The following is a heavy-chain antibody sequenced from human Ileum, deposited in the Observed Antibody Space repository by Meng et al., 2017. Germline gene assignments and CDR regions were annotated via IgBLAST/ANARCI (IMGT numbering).Heavy chain of an antibody. CDR2: IYAGDRT. CDR1: GFTVSSNY. J-gene: IGHJ4*02. D-gene: IGHD2-15*01. Sequence: EGQLVGSGGGLVPPGGSLRLSCAASGFTVSSNYMSWVRQAPGKGLEWVSVIYAGDRTYYADSVKGRFSISRDSSRNTLYLQMNSLRAEDTAVYYCAGIEGCSGGLCHRSWGQGTLVTVSS. CDR3: AGIEGCSGGLCHRS. V-gene: IGHV3-66*02.